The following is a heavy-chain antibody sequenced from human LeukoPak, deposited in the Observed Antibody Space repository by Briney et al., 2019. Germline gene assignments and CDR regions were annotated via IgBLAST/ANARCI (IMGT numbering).Heavy chain of an antibody. CDR3: AKDPTYYDILPPFDY. J-gene: IGHJ4*02. V-gene: IGHV3-23*01. CDR2: ISGSGGST. CDR1: GFTFSSYA. Sequence: GGSLRLSCAASGFTFSSYAMSWVRQAPGKGLEWVSAISGSGGSTYYADSVKGRFTISRDNSKNTLYLQMNSLRAEDTAVYYCAKDPTYYDILPPFDYWGQGTLVTVSS. D-gene: IGHD3-9*01.